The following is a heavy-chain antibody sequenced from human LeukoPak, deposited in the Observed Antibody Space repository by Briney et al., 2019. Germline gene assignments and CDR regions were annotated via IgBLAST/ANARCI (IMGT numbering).Heavy chain of an antibody. CDR1: GFTVSSNY. D-gene: IGHD2-15*01. V-gene: IGHV3-53*01. Sequence: PGGSLRLPCAASGFTVSSNYMSWVRQAPGKGLEWVSVIYSGGSTYYADSVKGRFTISRDNSKNTLYLQMNSLRAEDTAVYYCARDPLYCSGGSCQTAWGQGTLVTVSS. CDR3: ARDPLYCSGGSCQTA. CDR2: IYSGGST. J-gene: IGHJ4*02.